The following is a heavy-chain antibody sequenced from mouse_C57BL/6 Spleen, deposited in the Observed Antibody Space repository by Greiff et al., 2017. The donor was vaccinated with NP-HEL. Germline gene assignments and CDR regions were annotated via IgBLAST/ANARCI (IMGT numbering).Heavy chain of an antibody. J-gene: IGHJ2*01. D-gene: IGHD4-1*01. V-gene: IGHV1-82*01. Sequence: VQLQQSGPELVKPGASVKISCKASGYAFSSSWMNWVKQRPGKGLEWIGRIYPGDGDTNYNGKFKGKATLTADKSSSTAYMQLSSLTSEDSAFYFCAKLAHFDYWGQGTTLTVSS. CDR2: IYPGDGDT. CDR1: GYAFSSSW. CDR3: AKLAHFDY.